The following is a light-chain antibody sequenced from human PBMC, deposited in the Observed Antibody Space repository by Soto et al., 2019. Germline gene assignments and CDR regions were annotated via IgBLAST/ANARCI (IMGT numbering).Light chain of an antibody. V-gene: IGLV1-44*01. J-gene: IGLJ2*01. Sequence: QSVLTQPPSASGTPGQRVTISWSGSSSNIGGNTVNWYQQLPGTAPKLLMYTNNQRPSGVPDRFSGSKSGTSASLAISGLQSEDEADYYCAAWDDSLNGVVFGGGTKVTVL. CDR3: AAWDDSLNGVV. CDR2: TNN. CDR1: SSNIGGNT.